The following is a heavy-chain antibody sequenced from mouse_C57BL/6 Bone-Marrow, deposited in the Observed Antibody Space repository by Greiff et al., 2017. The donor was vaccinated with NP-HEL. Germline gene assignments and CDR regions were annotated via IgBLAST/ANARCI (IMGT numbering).Heavy chain of an antibody. D-gene: IGHD1-1*01. J-gene: IGHJ3*01. Sequence: VQLKESGGGLVKPGGSLKLSCAASGFTFSDYGMHWVRQAPEKGLEWVAYISSGSSTIYYVDTVKGRFTISRDNAKNTLFLQMTSLRSEDTAMYYCAKPLYGSSYPFAYWGQGTLVTVSA. CDR1: GFTFSDYG. V-gene: IGHV5-17*01. CDR2: ISSGSSTI. CDR3: AKPLYGSSYPFAY.